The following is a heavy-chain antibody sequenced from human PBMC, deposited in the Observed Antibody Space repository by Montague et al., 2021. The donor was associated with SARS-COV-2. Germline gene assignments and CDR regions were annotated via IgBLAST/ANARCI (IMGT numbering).Heavy chain of an antibody. CDR2: IYYSGST. V-gene: IGHV4-61*05. D-gene: IGHD3-3*01. CDR1: GGSISSSSYY. J-gene: IGHJ6*03. CDR3: ARALVPEEWLFGGDYYYYMDV. Sequence: SETLSLTCTVSGGSISSSSYYWGWIRQPPGKGLEWIGYIYYSGSTNYNPSLKSRVTISVDTSKNQFSQKLSSVTAADTAVYYCARALVPEEWLFGGDYYYYMDVWGKGTTVTVSS.